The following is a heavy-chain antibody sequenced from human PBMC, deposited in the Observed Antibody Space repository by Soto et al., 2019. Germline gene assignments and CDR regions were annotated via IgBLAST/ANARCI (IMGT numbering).Heavy chain of an antibody. J-gene: IGHJ4*02. CDR1: GFTFISYA. D-gene: IGHD2-2*01. CDR3: AKDKRKLGYCSSTSCYAPSPTFDY. CDR2: ISGSGGST. V-gene: IGHV3-23*01. Sequence: PGGSLRLSCAASGFTFISYAMSWVLQAPWKGLEWVSAISGSGGSTYYADSVKGRFTISRDNSKNTLYLQMNSLRAEDTAVYYCAKDKRKLGYCSSTSCYAPSPTFDYWGQGTLVTVSS.